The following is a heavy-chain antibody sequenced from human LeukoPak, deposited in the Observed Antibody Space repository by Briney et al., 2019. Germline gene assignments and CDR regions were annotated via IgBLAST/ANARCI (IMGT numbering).Heavy chain of an antibody. V-gene: IGHV1-2*02. CDR2: INPNSGGT. CDR1: GYTFTGYY. CDR3: ARDIRGYSYGYDY. J-gene: IGHJ4*02. Sequence: GASVKVSCKASGYTFTGYYMHWVRQAPGQGLEWMGWINPNSGGTNYAQKFQGRVTMTRDTSISTAYMELSRLRSDDTAVCYCARDIRGYSYGYDYWGQGTLVTVSS. D-gene: IGHD5-18*01.